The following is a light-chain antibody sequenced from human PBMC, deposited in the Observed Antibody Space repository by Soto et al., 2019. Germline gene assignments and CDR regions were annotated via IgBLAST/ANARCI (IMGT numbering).Light chain of an antibody. J-gene: IGKJ5*01. CDR1: QSVSSN. Sequence: EIVMTPSPATLSVSSGQRATLSGGASQSVSSNLAWYQQKPGQAPRLLIYGASTRATGIPARFSGSGSGTEFTLTISSLQSEDFAVYYCQQYNNWRITFGQGTRLEI. V-gene: IGKV3-15*01. CDR3: QQYNNWRIT. CDR2: GAS.